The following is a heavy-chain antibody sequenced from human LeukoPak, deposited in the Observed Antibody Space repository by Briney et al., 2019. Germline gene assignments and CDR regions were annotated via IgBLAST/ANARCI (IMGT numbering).Heavy chain of an antibody. J-gene: IGHJ3*02. CDR2: IYYSGST. V-gene: IGHV4-59*01. CDR3: ARVGRWELLRTQAFDI. D-gene: IGHD1-26*01. CDR1: GGSLSSYY. Sequence: ETLSLTCTVSGGSLSSYYWSWIRQPPGKGLEWIGYIYYSGSTNYNPSLKSRVTISVDTSKNQFSLKLSSVTAADTAVYYCARVGRWELLRTQAFDIWGQGTMVTVSS.